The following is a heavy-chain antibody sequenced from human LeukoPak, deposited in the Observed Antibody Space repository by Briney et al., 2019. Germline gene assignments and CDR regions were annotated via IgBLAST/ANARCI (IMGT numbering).Heavy chain of an antibody. CDR1: GGSFSGFY. Sequence: SDTLSLTCAVYGGSFSGFYWSWIRHVPGKGLEWIGEINYTGSTSYNPSLKSRVTISVDTSKNQFSLKLSSVTAADTAVYYCARRPSGAVAGRNRWFDPWGQGTLVTVSS. J-gene: IGHJ5*02. D-gene: IGHD6-19*01. CDR3: ARRPSGAVAGRNRWFDP. CDR2: INYTGST. V-gene: IGHV4-34*01.